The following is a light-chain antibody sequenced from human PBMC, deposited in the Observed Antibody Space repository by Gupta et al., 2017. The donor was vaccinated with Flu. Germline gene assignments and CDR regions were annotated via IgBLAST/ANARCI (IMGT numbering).Light chain of an antibody. J-gene: IGLJ2*01. Sequence: SCHMGGYDDVSWYQLHPGDAPKLMLFEVSRRPAGISDCFSCSRSGNTASLTISGLLAEDEAFYYCRSYTNSNTVVVFGGGTKVTVL. V-gene: IGLV2-14*01. CDR3: RSYTNSNTVVV. CDR2: EVS. CDR1: SCHMGGYDD.